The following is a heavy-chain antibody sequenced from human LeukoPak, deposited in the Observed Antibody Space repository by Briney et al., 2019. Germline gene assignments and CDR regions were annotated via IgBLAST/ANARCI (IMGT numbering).Heavy chain of an antibody. CDR1: GGSISSRIYY. CDR3: ARHSYDSSGYYFGWIDY. V-gene: IGHV4-39*01. CDR2: IYYSGST. J-gene: IGHJ4*02. D-gene: IGHD3-22*01. Sequence: SETLSLTCTVSGGSISSRIYYWGWIRQPPGKGLEWIGSIYYSGSTYYNPSLKSRVTISVDTSKNQFSLKLSSVTAADTAVYYCARHSYDSSGYYFGWIDYWGQGTLVTVSS.